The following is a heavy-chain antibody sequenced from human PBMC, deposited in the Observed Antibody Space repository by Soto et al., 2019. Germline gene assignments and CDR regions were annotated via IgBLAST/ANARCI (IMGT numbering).Heavy chain of an antibody. D-gene: IGHD3-3*01. CDR1: GYTLTELS. CDR3: ATLLTTFSMHDAFDI. Sequence: ASVKVSCKVSGYTLTELSMHWVRQAPGKGLEWMGGFDPEDGETIYAQKFQGRVTMTEDTSTDTAYMELSSLRSEDTAVYYCATLLTTFSMHDAFDIWGQGTMVTVSS. CDR2: FDPEDGET. V-gene: IGHV1-24*01. J-gene: IGHJ3*02.